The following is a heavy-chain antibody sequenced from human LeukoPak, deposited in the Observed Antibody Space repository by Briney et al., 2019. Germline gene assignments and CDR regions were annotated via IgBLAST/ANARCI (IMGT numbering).Heavy chain of an antibody. Sequence: GGSLGLSCVDSGFTFSNYAMNWVRQAPGKGLEWVSAISGSGGSTYYADSVKGRFTISRDNSKNTLYLQMNSLRAEDTALYYCAIRVDTAMVRDYWGQGTLVTVSS. CDR3: AIRVDTAMVRDY. CDR1: GFTFSNYA. CDR2: ISGSGGST. D-gene: IGHD5-18*01. V-gene: IGHV3-23*01. J-gene: IGHJ4*02.